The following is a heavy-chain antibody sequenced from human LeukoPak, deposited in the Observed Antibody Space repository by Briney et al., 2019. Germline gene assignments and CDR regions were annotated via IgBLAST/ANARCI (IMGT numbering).Heavy chain of an antibody. J-gene: IGHJ3*02. CDR2: VSVSGDST. D-gene: IGHD6-13*01. CDR3: ARSPSLAYSSSWYDDAFDI. Sequence: GRSLRLSCAASGFTFSSYAMSWVRRTPGKGLEWVSSVSVSGDSTYYADSVKGRFTISRDNSKNTLYLQMNSLRAEDTAVYYCARSPSLAYSSSWYDDAFDIWGQGTMVTVSS. V-gene: IGHV3-23*01. CDR1: GFTFSSYA.